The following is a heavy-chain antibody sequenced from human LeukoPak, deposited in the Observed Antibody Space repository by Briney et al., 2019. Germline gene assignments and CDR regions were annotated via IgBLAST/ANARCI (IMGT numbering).Heavy chain of an antibody. J-gene: IGHJ6*02. V-gene: IGHV3-66*01. CDR3: ARGEQLLARGYYYYGMDV. CDR1: GFTVSSSY. Sequence: TGGSLRLSCTASGFTVSSSYMSWVRQAPGKGLEWVSVIHTGDITYYADSVKGRFTISRDNSKNSLYLQMNGLRAEDTAVYYCARGEQLLARGYYYYGMDVWGQGTTVTVSS. CDR2: IHTGDIT. D-gene: IGHD1-26*01.